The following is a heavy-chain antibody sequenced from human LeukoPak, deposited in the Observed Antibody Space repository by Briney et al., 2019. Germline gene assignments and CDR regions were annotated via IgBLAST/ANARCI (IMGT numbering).Heavy chain of an antibody. CDR2: ISESGRP. Sequence: PTDTLSLTCTVSGGSISSYYWSWIRQPPGKGLELIGYISESGRPNYIPSLKSRVTMSLDTSKSQFSLKLSSVTAADTAVYYCARHETGTTLDYWGQGTLVAVCS. D-gene: IGHD1-1*01. V-gene: IGHV4-59*08. CDR3: ARHETGTTLDY. CDR1: GGSISSYY. J-gene: IGHJ4*02.